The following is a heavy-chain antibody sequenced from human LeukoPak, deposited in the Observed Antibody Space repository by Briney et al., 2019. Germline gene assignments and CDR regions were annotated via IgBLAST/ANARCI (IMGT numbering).Heavy chain of an antibody. CDR1: GFTFDDCA. CDR2: ISWNSGTI. CDR3: ARDTTLITFAFDV. D-gene: IGHD3-16*01. J-gene: IGHJ3*01. Sequence: PGGSLRLSCAASGFTFDDCAMHWVRQAPGKGLEWVSGISWNSGTIGYADFVKGRFTISRDNAKNSLYLQMNSLRVEDTAVYYCARDTTLITFAFDVWGQGTTVTVSS. V-gene: IGHV3-9*01.